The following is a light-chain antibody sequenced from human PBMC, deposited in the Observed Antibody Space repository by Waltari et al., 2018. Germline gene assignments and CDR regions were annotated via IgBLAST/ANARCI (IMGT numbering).Light chain of an antibody. V-gene: IGKV4-1*01. Sequence: DIVMTQSPDSLAVSLSERAPINCKSSQSVLYSSNNKNYLAWYQQKPGQPPKLLIYWASTRESGVPDRFSGSGSGTDFTLTISSLQAEDVAVYYCQQYYSAPLTFGGGTKVEIK. CDR1: QSVLYSSNNKNY. J-gene: IGKJ4*01. CDR2: WAS. CDR3: QQYYSAPLT.